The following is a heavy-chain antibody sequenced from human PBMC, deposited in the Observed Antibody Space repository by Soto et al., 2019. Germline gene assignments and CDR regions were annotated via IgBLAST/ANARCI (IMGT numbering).Heavy chain of an antibody. CDR2: IIPILDTA. J-gene: IGHJ4*02. V-gene: IGHV1-69*06. D-gene: IGHD3-22*01. Sequence: QVQLVQSGAEVKKPGSSVKVSCKASGDTFSTFAINWVRQAPGQGLEWMGGIIPILDTAKYAQKFQGRVTITADISTSTAYMDLSSLRSEDTAVYYCARDYSPYYYHSSGFSYFDYWGQGTLVTVS. CDR3: ARDYSPYYYHSSGFSYFDY. CDR1: GDTFSTFA.